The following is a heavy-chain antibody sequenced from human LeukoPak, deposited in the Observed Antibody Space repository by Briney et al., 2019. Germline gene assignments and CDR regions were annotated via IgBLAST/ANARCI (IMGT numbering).Heavy chain of an antibody. CDR1: GFTFSSYA. V-gene: IGHV3-23*01. J-gene: IGHJ4*02. D-gene: IGHD6-19*01. Sequence: PGGSLRLSCAASGFTFSSYAMSWVRQAPGKGLEWVSAISGSGGSTYYADSVKGRFTISRDNSKNTLYLQMNSLRAEDTAVYYCAKHTSGWYFFLNVYWGQGTLVTVSS. CDR3: AKHTSGWYFFLNVY. CDR2: ISGSGGST.